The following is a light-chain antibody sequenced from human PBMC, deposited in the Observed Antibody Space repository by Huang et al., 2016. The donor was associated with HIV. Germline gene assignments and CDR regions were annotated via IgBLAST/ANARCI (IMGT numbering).Light chain of an antibody. J-gene: IGKJ1*01. V-gene: IGKV3-15*01. CDR3: QQYNDWRET. Sequence: EIVMTQSPATLSVSPGGRATRSCRASQSIDSNFAWYQQKPGQAPRRLIYGASTRATGIPARCSGSGSGTEFTLTISSLQSEDFAVYYCQQYNDWRETFGQGTKVEIK. CDR1: QSIDSN. CDR2: GAS.